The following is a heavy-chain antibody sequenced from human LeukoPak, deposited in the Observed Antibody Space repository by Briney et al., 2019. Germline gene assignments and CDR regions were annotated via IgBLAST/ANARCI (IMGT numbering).Heavy chain of an antibody. CDR2: IYNSGST. V-gene: IGHV4-38-2*02. CDR1: GYSIGTDYY. Sequence: SETLSLTCTVSGYSIGTDYYWGWIRQPPGKGLEWIGSIYNSGSTYYNPSLKSRITISVDTSKNQFSLKLSSVTAADTAVYYCARNSSSSSPPERYNWFDPWGQGALVTVSS. J-gene: IGHJ5*02. D-gene: IGHD6-6*01. CDR3: ARNSSSSSPPERYNWFDP.